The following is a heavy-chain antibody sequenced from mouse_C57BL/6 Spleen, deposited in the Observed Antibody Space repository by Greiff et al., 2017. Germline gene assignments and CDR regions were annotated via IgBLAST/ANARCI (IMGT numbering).Heavy chain of an antibody. CDR1: GFSLSTFGMG. Sequence: QVTLKESGPGILQPSQTLSLTCSFSGFSLSTFGMGVGWIRQPSGKGLEWLAHIWWDDDKYYNPALKSRLKISKDTSKNQVVLKIANVDTADTATYDCARIDDYDGGWYFDVWGTGTTVTVSS. CDR2: IWWDDDK. CDR3: ARIDDYDGGWYFDV. V-gene: IGHV8-8*01. J-gene: IGHJ1*03. D-gene: IGHD2-4*01.